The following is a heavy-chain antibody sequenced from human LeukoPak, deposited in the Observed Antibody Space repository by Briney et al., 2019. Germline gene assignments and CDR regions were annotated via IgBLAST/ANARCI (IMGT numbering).Heavy chain of an antibody. Sequence: PSETLSLTCSVSGASITSSPYYWAWIRQPPGEGLEWIGIIYYSGSTFYSPSLESRVTISTESSKNHFSLKLTSVTAADTAVYYCARGAAGWFDPWGQGAPVTVSS. CDR3: ARGAAGWFDP. D-gene: IGHD1-26*01. CDR1: GASITSSPYY. J-gene: IGHJ5*02. V-gene: IGHV4-39*07. CDR2: IYYSGST.